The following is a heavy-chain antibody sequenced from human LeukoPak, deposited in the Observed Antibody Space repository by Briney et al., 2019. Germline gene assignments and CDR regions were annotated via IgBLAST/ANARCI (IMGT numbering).Heavy chain of an antibody. Sequence: GGSLRLSCAASGFTFSSYWMHWVRQAPGKGLVWVSRINSDGSSTSYADSVKGRFTISRDNAKNTLHLQMNSLRAEDTAVYYCARTTVTRYYFDYWGQGTLVTVSS. J-gene: IGHJ4*02. D-gene: IGHD4-11*01. CDR3: ARTTVTRYYFDY. CDR2: INSDGSST. CDR1: GFTFSSYW. V-gene: IGHV3-74*01.